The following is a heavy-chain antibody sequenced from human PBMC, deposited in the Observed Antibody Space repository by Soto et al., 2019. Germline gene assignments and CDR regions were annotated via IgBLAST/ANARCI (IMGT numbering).Heavy chain of an antibody. CDR3: SRDKITGLFDY. CDR2: INHSGST. J-gene: IGHJ4*02. D-gene: IGHD2-8*02. V-gene: IGHV4-34*01. CDR1: GGSFSGYY. Sequence: PSETLSLTCAVYGGSFSGYYWTWIRQPPGTGLEWIGEINHSGSTNYNPSLKSRVTISVDTSKNQFSLKLTSVTAADTAVYYWSRDKITGLFDYGGQGTRVPVSS.